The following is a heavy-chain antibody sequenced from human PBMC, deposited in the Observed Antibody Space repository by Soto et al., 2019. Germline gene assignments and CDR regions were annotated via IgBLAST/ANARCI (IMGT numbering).Heavy chain of an antibody. CDR1: GFTFSSYA. CDR2: ISDSGSSP. V-gene: IGHV3-23*01. D-gene: IGHD2-15*01. J-gene: IGHJ4*02. CDR3: ARVDRISQYFDF. Sequence: PGGSLRLSCAASGFTFSSYAMSWVRQAPGKGLEWVSGISDSGSSPYYTDSVKGRFTFSRDNSKNTLFLQMNSLRAEDTAVYYCARVDRISQYFDFWGQGTLVTVSS.